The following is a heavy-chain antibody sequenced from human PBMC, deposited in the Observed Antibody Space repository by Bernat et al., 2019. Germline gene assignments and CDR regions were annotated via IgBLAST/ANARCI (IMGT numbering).Heavy chain of an antibody. D-gene: IGHD2-15*01. CDR3: AKSRGYCSGGSCYDVPDTYYFDY. V-gene: IGHV3-23*01. CDR1: GFTFSSYA. CDR2: ISGSGGST. J-gene: IGHJ4*02. Sequence: EVQLLESGGGLVQPGGSLRLSCAASGFTFSSYAMSWVRQAPGKGLEWVSAISGSGGSTSYADSGKGRFTISRDNAKNTLYLQMNSLRAEDTAVYYCAKSRGYCSGGSCYDVPDTYYFDYWGQGTLVTVSS.